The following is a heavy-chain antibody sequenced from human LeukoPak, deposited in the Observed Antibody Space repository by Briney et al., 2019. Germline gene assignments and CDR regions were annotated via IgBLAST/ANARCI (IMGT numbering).Heavy chain of an antibody. CDR2: IKEDGSEK. J-gene: IGHJ4*02. Sequence: GGSLRLSCAASGFTFSSYAMSWVRQAPGKGLEWVANIKEDGSEKYYVDSVRGRFTISRDNAKNSLYLQMNSLRAEDTAVYYCARARRWSNGYWGQGTLVTVSS. V-gene: IGHV3-7*04. D-gene: IGHD4-23*01. CDR3: ARARRWSNGY. CDR1: GFTFSSYA.